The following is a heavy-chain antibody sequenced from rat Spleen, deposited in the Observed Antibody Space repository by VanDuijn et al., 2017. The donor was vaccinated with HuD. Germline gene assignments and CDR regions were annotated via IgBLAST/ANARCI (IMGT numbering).Heavy chain of an antibody. CDR3: AMGPFAY. CDR2: IHTGGGYT. Sequence: EVQLVESGGDLVQPGRSLKLSCAASGFTFSNYGLHWIRQAPTKGLEWVASIHTGGGYTYYRDSVKGRFTISRDNAKNTQYLQMDSLRSEDTATYYCAMGPFAYWGQGTLVTVSS. J-gene: IGHJ3*01. CDR1: GFTFSNYG. V-gene: IGHV5S13*01. D-gene: IGHD1-7*01.